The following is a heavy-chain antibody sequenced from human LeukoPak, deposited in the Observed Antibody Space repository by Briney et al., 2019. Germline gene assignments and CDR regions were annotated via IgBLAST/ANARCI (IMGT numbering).Heavy chain of an antibody. CDR1: GGSITSSSSY. D-gene: IGHD2-15*01. CDR2: IYYSGNT. V-gene: IGHV4-39*01. CDR3: ARPTGYFSGGNCYSYFDY. J-gene: IGHJ4*02. Sequence: PSETLSLTCTVSGGSITSSSSYWDWIRQPPGKGLEWIGSIYYSGNTYYNPSLKSRVTISVDTSKNQFSLKLSSVTAADAAVYYCARPTGYFSGGNCYSYFDYWGQGTLVTVSS.